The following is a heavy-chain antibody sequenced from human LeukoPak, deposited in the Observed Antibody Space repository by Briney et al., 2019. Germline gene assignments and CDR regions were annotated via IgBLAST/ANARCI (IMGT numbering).Heavy chain of an antibody. Sequence: GGSLRLSCVVSGVTFSRYGMEWVRQAPGKGLEWVAVIWYDGSNKDYVDSVKGRFIISRDNSKNTLYLEMNSLRAEDTAVYYCARDVYHYGSGNYQGPMDVWGQGTTVTVSS. CDR1: GVTFSRYG. D-gene: IGHD3-10*01. CDR3: ARDVYHYGSGNYQGPMDV. CDR2: IWYDGSNK. J-gene: IGHJ6*02. V-gene: IGHV3-33*07.